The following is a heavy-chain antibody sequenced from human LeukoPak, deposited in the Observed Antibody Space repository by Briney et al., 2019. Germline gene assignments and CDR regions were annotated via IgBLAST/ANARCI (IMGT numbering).Heavy chain of an antibody. Sequence: ASVKVSCKASGYTFTSYGISWVRQAPGQGLEWMGWISAYNGNTNYAQKPQGRVTMTTDTSTSTAYMELRSLRSDDTAVYYCAIAPALLLWFGELLGWGQGTLVTVSS. CDR1: GYTFTSYG. D-gene: IGHD3-10*01. J-gene: IGHJ4*02. CDR2: ISAYNGNT. V-gene: IGHV1-18*04. CDR3: AIAPALLLWFGELLG.